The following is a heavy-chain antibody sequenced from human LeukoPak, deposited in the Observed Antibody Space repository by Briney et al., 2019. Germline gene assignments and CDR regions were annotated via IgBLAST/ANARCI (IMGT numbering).Heavy chain of an antibody. V-gene: IGHV4-59*08. CDR3: ARHVQLGGPHQWFDP. Sequence: PSETLSLTCTVSGGSISSYYWSWIRQPPGKGLEWIGYIYYSGSTNYNPSLKSRVTISVDTSKNQFSLKLSSVTAADTAVYYCARHVQLGGPHQWFDPWGQGTLVTVSS. J-gene: IGHJ5*02. CDR2: IYYSGST. D-gene: IGHD1-1*01. CDR1: GGSISSYY.